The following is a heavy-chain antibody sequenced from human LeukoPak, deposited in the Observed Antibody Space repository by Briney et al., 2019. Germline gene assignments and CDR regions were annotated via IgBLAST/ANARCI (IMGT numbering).Heavy chain of an antibody. D-gene: IGHD3-9*01. CDR1: GGSISSGGYS. CDR2: IYHSGST. Sequence: YPSETLSLTCAVSGGSISSGGYSWSWIRQPPGKGLEWIGYIYHSGSTYYNPSLKSRVTISVDRSKNQFSLKLSSVTAADTAVYYCARSNYDILTGYAGCDYWGQGTLVTVSS. V-gene: IGHV4-30-2*01. J-gene: IGHJ4*02. CDR3: ARSNYDILTGYAGCDY.